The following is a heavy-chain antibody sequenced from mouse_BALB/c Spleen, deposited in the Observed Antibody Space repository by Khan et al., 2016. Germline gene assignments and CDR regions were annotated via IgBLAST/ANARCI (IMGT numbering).Heavy chain of an antibody. CDR2: ISYSSST. V-gene: IGHV3-2*02. J-gene: IGHJ4*01. CDR1: GYSITSDYA. D-gene: IGHD1-1*01. CDR3: ARLAYADMDAMVC. Sequence: EVQLQESGPGLVKPSQSLSLTCTVTGYSITSDYAWNWIRQFPGNRLEWMGIISYSSSTSYNPSLKSRISITRDTSKNQFFLQLNSVTSEDTATSVCARLAYADMDAMVCWGQGTSVTVS.